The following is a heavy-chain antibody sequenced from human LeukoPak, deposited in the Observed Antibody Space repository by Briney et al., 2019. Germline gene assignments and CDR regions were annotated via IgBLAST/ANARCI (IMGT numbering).Heavy chain of an antibody. J-gene: IGHJ4*02. CDR3: ARDSFIAAAGIDPY. D-gene: IGHD6-13*01. CDR2: INTNTGNP. V-gene: IGHV7-4-1*02. CDR1: GYTSTSYA. Sequence: ASVKVSCKASGYTSTSYAMNWVRQAPGQGLEWMGWINTNTGNPTYAQGFTGRFVFSLDTSVSTAYLQISSLKAEDTAVYYCARDSFIAAAGIDPYWGQGTLVAVSS.